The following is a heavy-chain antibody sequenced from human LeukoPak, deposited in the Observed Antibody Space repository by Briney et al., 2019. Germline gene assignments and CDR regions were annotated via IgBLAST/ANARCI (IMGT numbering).Heavy chain of an antibody. CDR1: GYSFNSHW. J-gene: IGHJ4*02. D-gene: IGHD3-10*01. V-gene: IGHV5-51*01. CDR2: IYSGDFDP. Sequence: LNISREGSGYSFNSHWIAGVRQTPAKAREWVGYIYSGDFDPRYSPSFQGQVAISADKYRRTAYLQWSSLKASDSAMYYCARHQVSGGAHSGGYGYWGQGTPVTVSS. CDR3: ARHQVSGGAHSGGYGY.